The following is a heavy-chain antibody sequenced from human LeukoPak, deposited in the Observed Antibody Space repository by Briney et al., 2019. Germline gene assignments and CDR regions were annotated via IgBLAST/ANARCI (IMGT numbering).Heavy chain of an antibody. CDR3: ASESSPCPYYYYGMDV. Sequence: PSETLSLTCTVSGGSISSYYWSWIRQPPGKGLEWIGYIYYSGSTNYNPSLKSRVTISVDTSKNQFSLKLSSVTAADTAVYYCASESSPCPYYYYGMDVWGKGTTVTVSS. D-gene: IGHD3-10*01. V-gene: IGHV4-59*12. CDR1: GGSISSYY. J-gene: IGHJ6*04. CDR2: IYYSGST.